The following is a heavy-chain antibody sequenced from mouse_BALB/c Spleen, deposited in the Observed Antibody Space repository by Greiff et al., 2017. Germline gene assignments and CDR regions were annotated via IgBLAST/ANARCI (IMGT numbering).Heavy chain of an antibody. Sequence: VQVVESGAELVRPGTSVKVSCKASGYAFTNYLIEWVKQRPGQGLEWIGVINPGSGGTNYNEKFKGKATLTADKSSSTAYMQLSSLTSDDSAVYFCARNLNYGSNWYFDVWGAGTTVTVSS. J-gene: IGHJ1*01. CDR2: INPGSGGT. CDR1: GYAFTNYL. D-gene: IGHD1-1*01. CDR3: ARNLNYGSNWYFDV. V-gene: IGHV1-54*01.